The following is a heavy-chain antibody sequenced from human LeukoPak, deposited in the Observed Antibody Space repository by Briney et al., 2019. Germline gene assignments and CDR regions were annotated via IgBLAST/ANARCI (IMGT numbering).Heavy chain of an antibody. D-gene: IGHD3-22*01. CDR1: GGSFSGYY. V-gene: IGHV4-34*01. J-gene: IGHJ4*02. Sequence: SETLSLTCAVYGGSFSGYYWSWIRQPPGKGLEWIGEINHSGSTNYNPSLKSRVTISVDTSKNQFSLKLSSVTAADTAVYYCARSPPPYYYDSSGQLLYYFDYWGQGTLVTVSS. CDR2: INHSGST. CDR3: ARSPPPYYYDSSGQLLYYFDY.